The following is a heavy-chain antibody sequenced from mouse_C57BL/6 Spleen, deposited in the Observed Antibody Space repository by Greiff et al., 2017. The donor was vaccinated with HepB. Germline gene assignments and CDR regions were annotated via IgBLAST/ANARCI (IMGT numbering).Heavy chain of an antibody. V-gene: IGHV1-55*01. CDR2: IYPGSGST. CDR1: GYTFTSYW. Sequence: VQLQQPGAELVKPGASVKMSCKASGYTFTSYWITWVKQRPGQGLEWIGDIYPGSGSTNYNEKFKSKATLTVDTSSSTADMQLSSLTSEDSAVYYCASSDSNGDGSSYGYWGQGTTLTVSS. CDR3: ASSDSNGDGSSYGY. D-gene: IGHD1-1*01. J-gene: IGHJ2*01.